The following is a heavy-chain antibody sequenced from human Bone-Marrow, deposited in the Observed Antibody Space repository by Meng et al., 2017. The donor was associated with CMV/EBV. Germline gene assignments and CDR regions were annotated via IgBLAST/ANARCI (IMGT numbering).Heavy chain of an antibody. CDR2: ISAYNGDT. CDR3: ARVQSGLLWFGELSRNWFDP. J-gene: IGHJ5*02. CDR1: GDTFSSYG. Sequence: ASVKVSCKTSGDTFSSYGITWVRQAPGQGLEWMGWISAYNGDTTYARELQGRVTMTTDTSTSTAYMELRSLRSDDTAVYYCARVQSGLLWFGELSRNWFDPWGQGTLVTVSS. V-gene: IGHV1-18*01. D-gene: IGHD3-10*01.